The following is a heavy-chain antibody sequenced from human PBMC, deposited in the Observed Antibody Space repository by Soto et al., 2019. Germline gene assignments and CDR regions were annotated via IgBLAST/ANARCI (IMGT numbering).Heavy chain of an antibody. CDR3: ARAPPGPSSPHP. Sequence: EVQLVESGGGLVKPGGSLRLSCAASGFTFSSYSMNWVRQAPGKGLKWVSSISSSSSYIYYADSVKGRFTISRDNAKNSLYLQMNSLRAEDTAVYYCARAPPGPSSPHPWGQGTLVTVSS. CDR2: ISSSSSYI. CDR1: GFTFSSYS. J-gene: IGHJ5*02. D-gene: IGHD6-6*01. V-gene: IGHV3-21*01.